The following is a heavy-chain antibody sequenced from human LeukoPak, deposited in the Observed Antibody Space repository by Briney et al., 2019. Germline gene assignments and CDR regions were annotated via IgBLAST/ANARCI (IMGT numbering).Heavy chain of an antibody. CDR2: IYTSGST. Sequence: SQTLSLTCTVPGGSISSGSYYWSWIRQPAGKGLEWIGRIYTSGSTNYNPSLKSRVTISVDTSKNQFSLKLSSVTAADTAVYYCARTLYYYDSSGYDTFDYWGQGTLVTVSS. J-gene: IGHJ4*02. D-gene: IGHD3-22*01. V-gene: IGHV4-61*02. CDR3: ARTLYYYDSSGYDTFDY. CDR1: GGSISSGSYY.